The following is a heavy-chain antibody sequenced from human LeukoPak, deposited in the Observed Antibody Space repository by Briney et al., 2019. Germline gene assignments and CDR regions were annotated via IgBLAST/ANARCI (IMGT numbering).Heavy chain of an antibody. V-gene: IGHV3-9*01. CDR3: AKASLTLMKDAFDI. J-gene: IGHJ3*02. CDR1: GFTFDDYA. D-gene: IGHD2-2*01. Sequence: GGSLRLSCAASGFTFDDYAMHWVRQAPGKGLEWVSGISWNSGSIGYADSVKGRFTISRDDAKNSLYLQMNSLRAEDTALYYCAKASLTLMKDAFDIWGQGTMVTVSS. CDR2: ISWNSGSI.